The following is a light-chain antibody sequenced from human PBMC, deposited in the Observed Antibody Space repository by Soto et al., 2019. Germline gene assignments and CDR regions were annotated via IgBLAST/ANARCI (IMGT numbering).Light chain of an antibody. CDR2: GAF. V-gene: IGKV3-11*01. CDR3: HQRNIWPPVT. CDR1: PIVTNY. Sequence: EIVLAQSPATLSLSPGERATLSCRASPIVTNYLAWYQQKPGQAPRLLIYGAFNRATGIPARFSGSGSGTDFTLTISSLEPEDFAVYYCHQRNIWPPVTFGQGTRLEIK. J-gene: IGKJ5*01.